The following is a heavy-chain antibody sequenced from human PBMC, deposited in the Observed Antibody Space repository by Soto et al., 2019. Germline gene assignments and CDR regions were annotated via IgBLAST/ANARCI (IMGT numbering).Heavy chain of an antibody. CDR2: INAGTGNT. Sequence: ASVKVSCKASGYTFTSYAMHWVRQAPGQRLEWMGWINAGTGNTKYSQKFQGRVTITRDTSASTAYMELSSLRSEDTAVYYCARGGKSRITIFGVVTPNWFDPWGQGTLVTVSS. CDR3: ARGGKSRITIFGVVTPNWFDP. J-gene: IGHJ5*02. V-gene: IGHV1-3*01. CDR1: GYTFTSYA. D-gene: IGHD3-3*01.